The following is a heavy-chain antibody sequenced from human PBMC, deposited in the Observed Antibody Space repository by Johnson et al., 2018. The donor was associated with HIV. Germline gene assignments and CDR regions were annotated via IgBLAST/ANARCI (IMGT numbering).Heavy chain of an antibody. CDR3: ARDGPWLQSQRDAFDF. V-gene: IGHV3-30*04. D-gene: IGHD5-24*01. Sequence: QVQLVESGGGVVQPGRSLRLSCAASGFTFSSYAMHWVRQAPGKGLEWVAVISYDGGNKYFADSVKGRLNISRDNSKNTLYLQMNSLRAEDTAVYYCARDGPWLQSQRDAFDFWGQGTMVTVSS. CDR1: GFTFSSYA. CDR2: ISYDGGNK. J-gene: IGHJ3*01.